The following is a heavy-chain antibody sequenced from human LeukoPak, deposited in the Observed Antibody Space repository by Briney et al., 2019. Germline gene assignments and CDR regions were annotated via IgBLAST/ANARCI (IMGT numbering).Heavy chain of an antibody. V-gene: IGHV3-30*18. CDR3: AKDYYDSSGYFDY. CDR1: GFTFSSYG. Sequence: GGSLRLSCAASGFTFSSYGMHWVRQAPGKGLEWVAVISYDGSNKYYADSVKGRFTISRDNSKNTLYLQMNSLRAEDTAVYYCAKDYYDSSGYFDYWGQGTLVTVSS. D-gene: IGHD3-22*01. CDR2: ISYDGSNK. J-gene: IGHJ4*02.